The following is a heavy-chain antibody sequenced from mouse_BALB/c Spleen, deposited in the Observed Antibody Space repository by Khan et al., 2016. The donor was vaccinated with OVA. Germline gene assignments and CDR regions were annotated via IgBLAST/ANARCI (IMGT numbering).Heavy chain of an antibody. CDR3: ARHNYGPFAY. D-gene: IGHD1-1*01. V-gene: IGHV5-9-3*01. Sequence: QLVESGGDLVKRGGSLKLDWSVSGVTLSPFAMVWVRQTPEKRLEWVAPISSGGDYNDYPDSGTGRFTISRDTAKNPLYLHLCSLWFEDRTMFYVARHNYGPFAYWGQRTLVTVSA. J-gene: IGHJ3*01. CDR1: GVTLSPFA. CDR2: ISSGGDYN.